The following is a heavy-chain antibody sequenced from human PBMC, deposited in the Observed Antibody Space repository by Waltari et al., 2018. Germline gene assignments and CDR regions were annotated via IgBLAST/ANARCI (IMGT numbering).Heavy chain of an antibody. V-gene: IGHV1-2*06. J-gene: IGHJ4*02. CDR1: GYTFTGYY. D-gene: IGHD3-10*01. Sequence: QVQLVQSGAEVKKPGASVKASCTASGYTFTGYYMHWVRQAPGQGLEWMGRINPNSGGTNYAQKLQGRVTMTTDTSTSTAYMELRSLRSDDTAVYYCARDQNYYGSGSYYTTIDYWGQGTLVTVSS. CDR2: INPNSGGT. CDR3: ARDQNYYGSGSYYTTIDY.